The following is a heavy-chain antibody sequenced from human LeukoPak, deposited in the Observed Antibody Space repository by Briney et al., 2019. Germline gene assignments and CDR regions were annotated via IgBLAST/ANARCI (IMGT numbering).Heavy chain of an antibody. CDR3: ARGYQRSDY. J-gene: IGHJ4*02. V-gene: IGHV3-21*01. CDR1: GFTFSTYT. Sequence: GSLSLSCAASGFTFSTYTMNWVRQAPGKGLEWVSSISSSSNNINYEDSVKGRVTISRDNAMNSVHLQMNSLRVDDRAVYYCARGYQRSDYWGQGTLITVSS. CDR2: ISSSSNNI. D-gene: IGHD2-2*01.